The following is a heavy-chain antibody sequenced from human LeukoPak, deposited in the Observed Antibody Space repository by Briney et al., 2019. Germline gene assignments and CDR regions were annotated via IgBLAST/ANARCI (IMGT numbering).Heavy chain of an antibody. Sequence: AGGSLRLSCAASGFTFSSYSMNWVRQAPGKGLEWVSSISTMSSYIYYADSVKGRFTISRDNARNSLYLQINSLRAEDTAVYYCARREYYYYYMDVWGKGTTVTISS. CDR3: ARREYYYYYMDV. V-gene: IGHV3-21*01. CDR2: ISTMSSYI. J-gene: IGHJ6*03. CDR1: GFTFSSYS. D-gene: IGHD2/OR15-2a*01.